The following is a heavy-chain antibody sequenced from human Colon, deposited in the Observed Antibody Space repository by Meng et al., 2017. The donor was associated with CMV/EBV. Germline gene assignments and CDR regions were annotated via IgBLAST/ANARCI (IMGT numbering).Heavy chain of an antibody. V-gene: IGHV3-23*01. CDR2: ISGSADTT. Sequence: EGSLRLSCAASGFNFNIYAINWVRQGPGKVLEWVSAISGSADTTHYAASVQGRFTISRDNSKNTVYLQMDSLRAEDTAVYYCAKPHADYYYDKTGGYGMDVWGQGTTVTVSS. J-gene: IGHJ6*02. CDR3: AKPHADYYYDKTGGYGMDV. CDR1: GFNFNIYA. D-gene: IGHD3-22*01.